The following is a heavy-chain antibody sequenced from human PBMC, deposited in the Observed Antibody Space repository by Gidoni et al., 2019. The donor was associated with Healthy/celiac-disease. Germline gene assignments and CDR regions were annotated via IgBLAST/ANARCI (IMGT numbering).Heavy chain of an antibody. D-gene: IGHD5-18*01. CDR2: INPNSGGT. V-gene: IGHV1-2*02. Sequence: QVQLVQSGAEVKKPGASVKVSCKASGYTFTGYDMHWVRQAPGQGLEWMGWINPNSGGTNYAQKFQGRVTMTRDTSISTAYMELSRLRSDDTAVYYCARVLGEYSYGYQDYYYYGMDVWGQGTTVTVSS. CDR3: ARVLGEYSYGYQDYYYYGMDV. CDR1: GYTFTGYD. J-gene: IGHJ6*02.